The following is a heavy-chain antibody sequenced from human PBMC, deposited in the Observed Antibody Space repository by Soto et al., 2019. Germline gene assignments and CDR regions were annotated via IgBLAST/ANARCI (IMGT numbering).Heavy chain of an antibody. CDR1: GYTFSSYG. Sequence: GASVKVSCKASGYTFSSYGISWVRQAPGQGLEWMGWISVYNGNTNYAQKFQGRVTMTTDTSTNTAYMELRSLRSDDTAMYYCARTSAVAPGVYWGQGTLVTVSS. V-gene: IGHV1-18*04. D-gene: IGHD6-19*01. CDR3: ARTSAVAPGVY. CDR2: ISVYNGNT. J-gene: IGHJ4*02.